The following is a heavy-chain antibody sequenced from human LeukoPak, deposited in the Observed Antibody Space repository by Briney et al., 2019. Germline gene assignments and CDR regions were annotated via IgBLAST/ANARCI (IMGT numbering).Heavy chain of an antibody. CDR2: ISAYNGHT. D-gene: IGHD3-10*01. Sequence: ASVKVSCKASGYTFTTYGISWVRQAPGQGLEWMGWISAYNGHTNYAQKFQGRVTMTRDTSTSTVYMELSSLRSEDTAVYYCARGGDYYGSSTLGYWGQGTLVTVSS. J-gene: IGHJ4*02. CDR1: GYTFTTYG. V-gene: IGHV1-18*01. CDR3: ARGGDYYGSSTLGY.